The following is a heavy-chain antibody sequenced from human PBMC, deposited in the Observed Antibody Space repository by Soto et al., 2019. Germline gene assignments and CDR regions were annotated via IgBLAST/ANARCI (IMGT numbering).Heavy chain of an antibody. J-gene: IGHJ6*02. Sequence: SVKVSCKASGGTFSSYAISRVRQAPGQGLEWMGGIIPIFGTASYAQKFQGRVTITADKSTSTAYMELSSLRSEDTAVYYCARDYDYYGMDVWGQGTTVTVSS. CDR1: GGTFSSYA. D-gene: IGHD3-16*01. CDR2: IIPIFGTA. CDR3: ARDYDYYGMDV. V-gene: IGHV1-69*06.